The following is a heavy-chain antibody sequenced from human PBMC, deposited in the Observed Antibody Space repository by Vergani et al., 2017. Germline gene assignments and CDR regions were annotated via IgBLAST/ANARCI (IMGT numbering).Heavy chain of an antibody. D-gene: IGHD6-19*01. V-gene: IGHV1-69*12. J-gene: IGHJ6*02. Sequence: QVQLVQSGAEVKKPGSSVKVSCKASGGTFSSYAIRWVRQAPGQGLEWMGGIIPIFGKANYAQKFQGRVTITADESTSTAYMELSSLRSEDTAWYYCASPRSGYDVEAVAGHVYYYYGMDVWGQGTTVTVSS. CDR3: ASPRSGYDVEAVAGHVYYYYGMDV. CDR2: IIPIFGKA. CDR1: GGTFSSYA.